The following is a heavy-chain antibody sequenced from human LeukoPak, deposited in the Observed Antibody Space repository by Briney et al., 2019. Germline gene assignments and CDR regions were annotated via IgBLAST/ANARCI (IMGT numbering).Heavy chain of an antibody. V-gene: IGHV3-11*06. CDR1: GFTFSEYY. CDR3: ARGYYDNSGYYFPFDF. J-gene: IGHJ4*02. Sequence: GGSLRLSCAASGFTFSEYYMSCIRQAPGKGLEWVSYIRSSSSYTNYADSVKGRFTISRDNAKNSLYLQMNSLRAKDTAVYYCARGYYDNSGYYFPFDFWGQGTLVTVSS. D-gene: IGHD3-22*01. CDR2: IRSSSSYT.